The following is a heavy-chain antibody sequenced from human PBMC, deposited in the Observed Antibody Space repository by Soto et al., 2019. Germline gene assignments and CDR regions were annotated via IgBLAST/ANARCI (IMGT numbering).Heavy chain of an antibody. V-gene: IGHV3-9*01. CDR1: GFSFRNYA. J-gene: IGHJ4*02. CDR3: VKEKLYSNYEYYFDS. CDR2: ISWHSGTI. D-gene: IGHD4-4*01. Sequence: GGSLRLSCAASGFSFRNYAMHWVRRVPGKCLEWVSGISWHSGTIGYADSVRGRFTISRDNAKNSLYLQMNSLRPEDTALYYCVKEKLYSNYEYYFDSWGQGXLVTVYS.